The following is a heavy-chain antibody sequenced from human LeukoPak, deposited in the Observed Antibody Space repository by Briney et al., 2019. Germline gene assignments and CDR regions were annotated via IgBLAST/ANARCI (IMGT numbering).Heavy chain of an antibody. Sequence: SETLSLTCTVSGGSISSYYWSWIRQPPGKGLEWIGYIYYSGSTNYNPSLKSRVTISVDTSKNQFSLKLSSVTAADTAVYYCAREGGGSGYFDYWGQGTLVTVSS. CDR2: IYYSGST. CDR3: AREGGGSGYFDY. CDR1: GGSISSYY. J-gene: IGHJ4*02. V-gene: IGHV4-59*12. D-gene: IGHD2-15*01.